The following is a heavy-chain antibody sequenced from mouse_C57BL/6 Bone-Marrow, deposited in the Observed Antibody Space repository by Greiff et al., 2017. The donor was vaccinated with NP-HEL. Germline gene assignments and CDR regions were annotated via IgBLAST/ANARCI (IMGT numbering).Heavy chain of an antibody. CDR2: ISSGGSYT. CDR1: GFTFSSYG. V-gene: IGHV5-6*01. J-gene: IGHJ4*01. Sequence: VQLQQSGGDLVKPGGSLKLSCAASGFTFSSYGMSWVRQTPDKRLEWVATISSGGSYTYYPDSVKGRFTISRDNAKNPLYLQMSSLKSEDTAMYYCARRDSSKDYYAMDYWGQGTSVTVSS. D-gene: IGHD3-3*01. CDR3: ARRDSSKDYYAMDY.